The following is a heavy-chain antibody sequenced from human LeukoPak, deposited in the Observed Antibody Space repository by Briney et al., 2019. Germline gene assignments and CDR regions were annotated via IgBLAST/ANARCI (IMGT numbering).Heavy chain of an antibody. D-gene: IGHD3-10*01. Sequence: ASVKVSCKASGYTFSNYGISWVRQAPGQGLEWMGWISTYNGYTNYAQKLQGRVIMTTDTSTSTAYMELRSLRSDDTAVYYCARDLITMVRGVLGGFDPGGQGTLVTVSS. CDR3: ARDLITMVRGVLGGFDP. J-gene: IGHJ5*02. V-gene: IGHV1-18*01. CDR1: GYTFSNYG. CDR2: ISTYNGYT.